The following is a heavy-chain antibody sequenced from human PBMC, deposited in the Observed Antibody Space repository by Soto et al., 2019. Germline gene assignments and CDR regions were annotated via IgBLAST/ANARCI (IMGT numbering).Heavy chain of an antibody. J-gene: IGHJ1*01. CDR1: GFTFSSYA. D-gene: IGHD2-15*01. V-gene: IGHV3-23*01. Sequence: PGGSLRLSCAASGFTFSSYAMSWVRQAPGKGLEWVSAISGSGGSTYYADSVKGRFTISRDNSKNTLYLQMNSLRAEDTAVYYCAKVKDIVVVVAATHFAFWGQGTLVTVSS. CDR3: AKVKDIVVVVAATHFAF. CDR2: ISGSGGST.